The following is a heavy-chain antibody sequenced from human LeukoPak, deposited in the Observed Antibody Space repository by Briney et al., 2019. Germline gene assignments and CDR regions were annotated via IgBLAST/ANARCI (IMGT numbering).Heavy chain of an antibody. J-gene: IGHJ4*02. CDR1: GFTFSDYY. Sequence: PGGSLRLSCAASGFTFSDYYMSWIRQAPGKGLEWVSYISSSSSYTNYADSVKGRFTISRDNAKNSLYLQMNSPRAEDTAVYYCARGGGYSYGHLNFDYWGQGTLVTVSS. V-gene: IGHV3-11*06. CDR2: ISSSSSYT. CDR3: ARGGGYSYGHLNFDY. D-gene: IGHD5-18*01.